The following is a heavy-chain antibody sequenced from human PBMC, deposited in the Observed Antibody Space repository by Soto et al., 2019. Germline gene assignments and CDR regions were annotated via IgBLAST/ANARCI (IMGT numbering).Heavy chain of an antibody. D-gene: IGHD6-13*01. CDR1: GGSFSGYY. V-gene: IGHV4-34*01. CDR3: AGEGIAAAGSSYGMDV. J-gene: IGHJ6*02. Sequence: QVQLQQWGAGLLKPSETLSLTCAVYGGSFSGYYWSWIRQPPGKGLEWIGEINHGGSTNYNPSLKSRVTLSVDTSKNQFSLKLSSVTAADTAVYYCAGEGIAAAGSSYGMDVWGQGTTVTVSS. CDR2: INHGGST.